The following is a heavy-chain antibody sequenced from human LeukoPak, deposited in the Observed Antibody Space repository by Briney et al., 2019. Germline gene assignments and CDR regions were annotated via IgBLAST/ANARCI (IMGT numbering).Heavy chain of an antibody. Sequence: PGGSLRLSCAASGFTFSSYAMSWVRQAPGKGLEWVSAISGDGGITYYADSVRGRLTISRDNSKSTLYLQMNSLRAEDTAVYYCAKSSGPGGYYYYGMDVWGQGTTVTVSS. V-gene: IGHV3-23*01. D-gene: IGHD3-22*01. CDR3: AKSSGPGGYYYYGMDV. CDR1: GFTFSSYA. CDR2: ISGDGGIT. J-gene: IGHJ6*02.